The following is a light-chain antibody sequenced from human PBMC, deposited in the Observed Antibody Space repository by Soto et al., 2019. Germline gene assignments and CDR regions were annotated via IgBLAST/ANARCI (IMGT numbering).Light chain of an antibody. Sequence: DIQMTQSPSTLSASVGDRVTITCRASRSISSWLAWYQQKPGEPPKLLIYDASSFEGGVPSRFSGSGSGTEFTLTISSLQPDDSATYYCQQYNNYWTFGQGTKVDIK. V-gene: IGKV1-5*01. CDR2: DAS. CDR1: RSISSW. CDR3: QQYNNYWT. J-gene: IGKJ1*01.